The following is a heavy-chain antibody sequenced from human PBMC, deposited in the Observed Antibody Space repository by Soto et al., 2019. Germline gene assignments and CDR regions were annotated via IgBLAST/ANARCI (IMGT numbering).Heavy chain of an antibody. V-gene: IGHV4-59*01. CDR2: IYYSGST. D-gene: IGHD1-26*01. Sequence: PSETLSLTCTVSGGSISSYYWSWIRQPPGKGLEWIGYIYYSGSTNYNPSLKSRVTISVDTSKNQFSLKLSSVTAADTAVYYCAREQIVGATHYYYGMDVWGQGTTVTVSS. J-gene: IGHJ6*02. CDR1: GGSISSYY. CDR3: AREQIVGATHYYYGMDV.